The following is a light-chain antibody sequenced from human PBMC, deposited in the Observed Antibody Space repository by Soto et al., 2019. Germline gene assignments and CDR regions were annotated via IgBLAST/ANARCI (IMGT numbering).Light chain of an antibody. CDR1: QGISSA. CDR2: DAS. V-gene: IGKV1D-13*01. Sequence: AIQLTQSPSSLSASVGDRVTITCRASQGISSALAWYQQKPGKAPKLLIYDASSLESGVPSRFSGSGSGTDFTLTISSLQPEDFATYYCQQFNNYPQLGQGTRLEIK. J-gene: IGKJ5*01. CDR3: QQFNNYPQ.